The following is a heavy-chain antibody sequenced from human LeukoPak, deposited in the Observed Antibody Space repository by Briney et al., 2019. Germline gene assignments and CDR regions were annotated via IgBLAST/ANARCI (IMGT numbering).Heavy chain of an antibody. CDR2: IKSKTDGGTT. CDR1: GFTFSNAW. Sequence: GGSLRLSCAASGFTFSNAWMSWVRQAPGKGLEWVGRIKSKTDGGTTDYAAPVKGRFTISRDDTKNTLYLQMNSLKTEDTAVYYYTEIVVVTNDAFDIWGQGTMVTVSS. V-gene: IGHV3-15*01. CDR3: TEIVVVTNDAFDI. J-gene: IGHJ3*02. D-gene: IGHD3-22*01.